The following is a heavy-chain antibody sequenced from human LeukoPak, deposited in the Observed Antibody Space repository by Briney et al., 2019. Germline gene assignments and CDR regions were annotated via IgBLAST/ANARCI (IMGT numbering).Heavy chain of an antibody. Sequence: PSETLSLTCTVSGGSIRMYYWNWIRQPAGKGLEWIGRIDSSGSSTYSPSLGSRVTMSVDSSKSQISLSLNSVTAADTAMYYCARSPLSSSGWYRADYWGQGTLVTVSS. CDR2: IDSSGSS. CDR3: ARSPLSSSGWYRADY. V-gene: IGHV4-4*07. CDR1: GGSIRMYY. J-gene: IGHJ4*02. D-gene: IGHD6-19*01.